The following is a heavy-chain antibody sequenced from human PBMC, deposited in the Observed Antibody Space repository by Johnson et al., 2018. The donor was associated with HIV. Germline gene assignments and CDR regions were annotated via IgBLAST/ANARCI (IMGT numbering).Heavy chain of an antibody. CDR2: ISYDGSNK. CDR3: AKDPGYCSGGSGDTVIGWGV. V-gene: IGHV3-30*14. D-gene: IGHD2-15*01. CDR1: GFTFSSYA. J-gene: IGHJ3*01. Sequence: QMQLVESGGGVVQPGRSLRLSCAASGFTFSSYAMHWVRQAPGKGLEWVAVISYDGSNKYYADSVKGRFTISRDNSKSTLFLQMNSLRAEDSAAYYCAKDPGYCSGGSGDTVIGWGVWDQGTMVTVSS.